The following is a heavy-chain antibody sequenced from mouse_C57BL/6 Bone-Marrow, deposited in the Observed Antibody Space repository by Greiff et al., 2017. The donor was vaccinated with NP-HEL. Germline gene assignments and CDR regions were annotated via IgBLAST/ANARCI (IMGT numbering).Heavy chain of an antibody. CDR3: ARVRRYYDWFAS. J-gene: IGHJ3*01. V-gene: IGHV1-64*01. CDR1: GYTFTSYW. CDR2: IHPNSGST. Sequence: VQLQQPGAELVKPGASVKLSCKASGYTFTSYWMHWVKQRPGQGLEWIGMIHPNSGSTNYNEKFKSKATLTVDKSSSTAYMQLSSLTSEDSAVYYCARVRRYYDWFASGGRGKGVTVSA. D-gene: IGHD1-1*01.